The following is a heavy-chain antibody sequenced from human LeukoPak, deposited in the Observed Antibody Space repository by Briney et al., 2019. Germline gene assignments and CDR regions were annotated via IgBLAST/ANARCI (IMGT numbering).Heavy chain of an antibody. V-gene: IGHV4-34*01. CDR1: GGSFSGYY. CDR2: INHSGST. J-gene: IGHJ6*02. CDR3: ARKSGAKLKQGYSSSWYPHYYYGMDV. Sequence: PSETLSLTCAVYGGSFSGYYCSWIRQPPGKGLEWIGEINHSGSTNYNPSLKSRVTISVDTSKNQFSLKLSSVTAADTAVYYCARKSGAKLKQGYSSSWYPHYYYGMDVWGQGTTVTVSS. D-gene: IGHD6-13*01.